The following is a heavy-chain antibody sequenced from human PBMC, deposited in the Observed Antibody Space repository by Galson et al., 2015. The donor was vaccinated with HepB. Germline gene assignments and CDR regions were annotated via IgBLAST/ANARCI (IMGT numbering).Heavy chain of an antibody. CDR2: IKQDGSEK. V-gene: IGHV3-7*03. J-gene: IGHJ5*02. Sequence: SLRLSCAASGFTFSRYWMSWVRQAPGKGLEWVANIKQDGSEKYYVDSVKGRFTISRDNAKNSLYLQMNSLRAEDTAVYYCARLRGYSYGYMSWGQGTLVTVSS. CDR1: GFTFSRYW. CDR3: ARLRGYSYGYMS. D-gene: IGHD5-18*01.